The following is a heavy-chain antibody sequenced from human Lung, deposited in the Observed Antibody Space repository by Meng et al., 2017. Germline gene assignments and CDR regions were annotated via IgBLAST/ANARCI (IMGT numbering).Heavy chain of an antibody. CDR1: GFSFRSYG. V-gene: IGHV3-33*01. J-gene: IGHJ4*02. Sequence: QVRLVASGGGVVQPGKSLRVACEASGFSFRSYGMHWVRQAPGKGLEWVAVIWNDGSNQYYADSVKGRFSISRDNSKNTLFLQMNSLRAEDTAMYFCARDERATQFEYWGQGTLVTVSS. CDR3: ARDERATQFEY. CDR2: IWNDGSNQ.